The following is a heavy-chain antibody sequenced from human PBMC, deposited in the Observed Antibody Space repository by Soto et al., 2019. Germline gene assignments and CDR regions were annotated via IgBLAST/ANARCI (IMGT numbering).Heavy chain of an antibody. CDR3: AATTLGYCISTSCYEALVYYYYMDV. CDR1: GGTFSSYT. J-gene: IGHJ6*03. CDR2: IIPILGIA. Sequence: SVKVSCKASGGTFSSYTISWVRQSPGQGLEWMGRIIPILGIANYAQKFQGRVTITADKSTSTAYMDLSSLRSEDTAVYYCAATTLGYCISTSCYEALVYYYYMDVWGKGTTVTVSS. D-gene: IGHD2-2*01. V-gene: IGHV1-69*02.